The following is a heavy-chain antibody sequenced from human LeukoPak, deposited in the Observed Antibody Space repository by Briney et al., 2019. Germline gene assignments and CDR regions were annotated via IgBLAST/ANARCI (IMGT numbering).Heavy chain of an antibody. CDR2: IYPSGDS. CDR1: GGSISSGSYY. CDR3: ARGYDRNGYQSRGFDY. J-gene: IGHJ4*02. Sequence: SQTLSLTCTVSGGSISSGSYYWSWIRQTAGKGLEWIGRIYPSGDSQYSPSFRSRATISLDTRNQFSLKLSSVTAADTAVYFCARGYDRNGYQSRGFDYWGQGALVNVSS. D-gene: IGHD3-22*01. V-gene: IGHV4-61*02.